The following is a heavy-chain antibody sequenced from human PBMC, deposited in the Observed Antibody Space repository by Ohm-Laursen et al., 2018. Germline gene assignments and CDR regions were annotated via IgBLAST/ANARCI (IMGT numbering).Heavy chain of an antibody. CDR3: ARDYGDYIGYFGL. CDR2: IWYDGSNK. CDR1: GFTFSSYG. J-gene: IGHJ2*01. Sequence: SLRLSCSASGFTFSSYGMHWVRQAPGRGLEWVAVIWYDGSNKYYADSVKGRFTISRDNSKNTLYLQMNSLRAEDTAVYYCARDYGDYIGYFGLWGRGTLVTVSS. D-gene: IGHD4-17*01. V-gene: IGHV3-33*08.